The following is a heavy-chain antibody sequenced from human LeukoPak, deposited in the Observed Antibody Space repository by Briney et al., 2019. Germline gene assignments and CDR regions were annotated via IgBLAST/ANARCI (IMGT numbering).Heavy chain of an antibody. J-gene: IGHJ3*02. V-gene: IGHV4-38-2*02. CDR2: FYHSGST. CDR3: VTTYFHDRGGYVNAFDI. Sequence: SETLSLTCTVSGNSINRAYYWGWIRQPPGKGLEWIGTFYHSGSTYSTSSLKSRVTISIDASKSQFSLNLTSVTPADTAVYFCVTTYFHDRGGYVNAFDIWGQGTMVTISS. D-gene: IGHD3-22*01. CDR1: GNSINRAYY.